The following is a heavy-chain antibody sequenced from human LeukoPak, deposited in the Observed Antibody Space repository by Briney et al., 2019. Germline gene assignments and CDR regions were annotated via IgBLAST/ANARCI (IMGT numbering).Heavy chain of an antibody. CDR1: GFTLSYYW. V-gene: IGHV3-74*01. Sequence: PGGSLRLSCAASGFTLSYYWMHGVRQGPGKGLVWVSTINGDGSSTNYADSVKGRFTISRDNAKNTLYLEMNSLRVADTAVYYCARDPRNKGFDPWGQGTLVTVSS. CDR3: ARDPRNKGFDP. J-gene: IGHJ5*02. D-gene: IGHD1/OR15-1a*01. CDR2: INGDGSST.